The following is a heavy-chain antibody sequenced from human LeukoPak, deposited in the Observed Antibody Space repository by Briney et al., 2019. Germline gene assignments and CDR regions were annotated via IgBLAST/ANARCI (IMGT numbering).Heavy chain of an antibody. CDR2: FDPEDGET. CDR3: ATANAVAGTIRVRGAFDY. J-gene: IGHJ4*02. D-gene: IGHD6-19*01. CDR1: GYTLTELS. V-gene: IGHV1-24*01. Sequence: GASVKVSCKVSGYTLTELSMHWVRQAPGKGLEWMGGFDPEDGETIYAQKFQGRVTMTEDTSTDTAYMELSSLRSEDTAVYYCATANAVAGTIRVRGAFDYWGQGTLVTVSS.